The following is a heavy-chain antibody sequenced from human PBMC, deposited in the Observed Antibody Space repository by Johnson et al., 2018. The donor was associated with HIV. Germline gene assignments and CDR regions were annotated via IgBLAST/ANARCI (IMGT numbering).Heavy chain of an antibody. J-gene: IGHJ3*02. V-gene: IGHV3-74*01. CDR1: GFTFSSYW. CDR3: ARRFFPGITVALDAFDI. Sequence: MQLVESGGGLVQPGGSLRLSCAASGFTFSSYWMHWVRQALGKGLVWVSRIHTDGSATTYADSVKGRFTISRDNAKNSLSLQMHSLGAEHTAVYYCARRFFPGITVALDAFDIWGQGTMVTVSS. D-gene: IGHD6-19*01. CDR2: IHTDGSAT.